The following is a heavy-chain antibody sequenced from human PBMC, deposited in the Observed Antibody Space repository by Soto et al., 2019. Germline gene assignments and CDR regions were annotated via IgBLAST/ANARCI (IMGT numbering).Heavy chain of an antibody. D-gene: IGHD2-21*02. Sequence: SGPTLVNPTQTLTLTCTFSGFSLSSHGVGVGWIRQPPGKALEWVALIYWNDDKRSRPSLSSRLTIAKDTSRNQVVLTMTNMDPVDTGTYYCAQCLGGGNSRYFHLWGQGAQVTVSS. CDR3: AQCLGGGNSRYFHL. CDR2: IYWNDDK. J-gene: IGHJ4*02. CDR1: GFSLSSHGVG. V-gene: IGHV2-5*01.